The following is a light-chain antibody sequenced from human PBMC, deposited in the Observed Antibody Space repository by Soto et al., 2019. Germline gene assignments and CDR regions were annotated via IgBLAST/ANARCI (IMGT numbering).Light chain of an antibody. V-gene: IGKV3-15*01. CDR1: QSIRSN. CDR3: QQYNNFWT. CDR2: DAS. Sequence: EVVMTQSPATLSVSPGERATLSCRASQSIRSNLAWYQQKPGQAPRLLIYDASTRATGIPARFSGSGSGTEFTLTISSLQSEDFAVYHCQQYNNFWTFGQGTKVEIK. J-gene: IGKJ1*01.